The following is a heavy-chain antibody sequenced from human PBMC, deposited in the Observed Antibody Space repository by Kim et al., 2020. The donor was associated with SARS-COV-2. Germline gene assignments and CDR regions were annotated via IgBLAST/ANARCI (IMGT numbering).Heavy chain of an antibody. CDR2: DGSEK. CDR3: ARRPIFDY. J-gene: IGHJ4*02. Sequence: DGSEKYYVDSVKDRFTNSRDNAKNSLYLQMNSLRVEDTAVYYCARRPIFDYWGQGTLVTVSS. V-gene: IGHV3-7*03.